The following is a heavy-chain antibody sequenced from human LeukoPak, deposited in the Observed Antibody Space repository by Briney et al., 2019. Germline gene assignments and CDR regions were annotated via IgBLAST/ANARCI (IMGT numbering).Heavy chain of an antibody. D-gene: IGHD3-9*01. CDR2: IWYDGSNK. V-gene: IGHV3-33*01. CDR1: GFTFSSYG. Sequence: GGSLRLSCAASGFTFSSYGMYWVRAAPGKGLERVAVIWYDGSNKYYADSVKGRFTISRDNSKNTLYLQMNSLRAEVTAVYYCARDSASYYDILTGYLPPRGFDPWGQGTLVTVSP. CDR3: ARDSASYYDILTGYLPPRGFDP. J-gene: IGHJ5*02.